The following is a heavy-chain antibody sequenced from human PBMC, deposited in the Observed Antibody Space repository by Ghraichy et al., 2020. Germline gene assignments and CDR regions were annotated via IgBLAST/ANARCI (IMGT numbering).Heavy chain of an antibody. V-gene: IGHV1-3*01. D-gene: IGHD3-10*01. Sequence: ASVKVSCKASGYTFTSYAMHWVRQAPGQRLEWMGWINAGNGNTKYSQKFQGRVTITRDTSASTAYMELSSLRSEDTAVYYCARDYWFGEFWDYWGQGTLVTVSS. CDR3: ARDYWFGEFWDY. CDR1: GYTFTSYA. J-gene: IGHJ4*02. CDR2: INAGNGNT.